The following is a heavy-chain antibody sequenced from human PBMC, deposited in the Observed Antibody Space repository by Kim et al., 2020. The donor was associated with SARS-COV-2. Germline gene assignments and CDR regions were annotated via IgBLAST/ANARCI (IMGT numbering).Heavy chain of an antibody. Sequence: SETLSLTCTVSGGSISSYYWSWIRQPPGKGLEWIGYIYYSGSTNYNPSLKSRVTISVDTSKNQFSLKLSSVTAADTAVYYCARAETQGYYFDYWGQGTLVTVSS. V-gene: IGHV4-59*01. J-gene: IGHJ4*02. CDR2: IYYSGST. CDR3: ARAETQGYYFDY. CDR1: GGSISSYY.